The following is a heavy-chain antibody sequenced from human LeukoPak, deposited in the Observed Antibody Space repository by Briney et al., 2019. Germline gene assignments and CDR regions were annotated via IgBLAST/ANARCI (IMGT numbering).Heavy chain of an antibody. CDR3: AKRVVGATTVYYFDY. CDR1: GFTVSSNY. V-gene: IGHV3-23*01. D-gene: IGHD1-26*01. Sequence: GGSLRLSCAASGFTVSSNYMSWVRQAPGKGLEWVSAISGSGGSTYYADSMKGRFTISRDNSKNTLYLQMNSLRAEDTAVYYCAKRVVGATTVYYFDYWGQGTLVTVSS. CDR2: ISGSGGST. J-gene: IGHJ4*02.